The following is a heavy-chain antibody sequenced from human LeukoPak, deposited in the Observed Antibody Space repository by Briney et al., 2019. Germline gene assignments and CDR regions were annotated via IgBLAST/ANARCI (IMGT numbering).Heavy chain of an antibody. CDR2: IGGSGGAT. V-gene: IGHV3-23*01. Sequence: GGSLRLSCAASGFSFSTYGMAWVRQAPGKGLEWVSGIGGSGGATYYADSVKGRFTLSRDDSMNTLYLHMNSLRAEDAAVYYCAKAYFNGSGTSYFDDWGQGTLVTASS. CDR1: GFSFSTYG. D-gene: IGHD3-10*01. J-gene: IGHJ4*02. CDR3: AKAYFNGSGTSYFDD.